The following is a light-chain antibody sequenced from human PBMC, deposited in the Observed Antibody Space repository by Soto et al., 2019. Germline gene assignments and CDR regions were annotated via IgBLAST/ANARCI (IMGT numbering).Light chain of an antibody. CDR3: HQRQSWPRT. CDR1: QSVSSY. J-gene: IGKJ1*01. V-gene: IGKV3-11*01. Sequence: EVVLTQSPATLSLSPGERATLSCRASQSVSSYLVWYQQKPGQAPRLLIYDASNRATGIPVRFSGGGSGTDFTLTISDVQPEDFALYYCHQRQSWPRTFGQGTKVDI. CDR2: DAS.